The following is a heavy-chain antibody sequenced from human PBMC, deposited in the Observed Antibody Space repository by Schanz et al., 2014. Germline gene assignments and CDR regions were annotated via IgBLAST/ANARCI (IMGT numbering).Heavy chain of an antibody. V-gene: IGHV4-59*01. CDR1: AAFISRYY. CDR2: VNYIGST. Sequence: QVQLQESGPGLVKPSETLSLTCTVSAAFISRYYWSWVRQAPGKGLEWIGYVNYIGSTKYNPSLESRVTISAGTSKKQFALKMTAVTTADTAVYYCASTHWFGSGTTIVDYWGQGTLVTVSS. CDR3: ASTHWFGSGTTIVDY. J-gene: IGHJ4*02. D-gene: IGHD3-10*01.